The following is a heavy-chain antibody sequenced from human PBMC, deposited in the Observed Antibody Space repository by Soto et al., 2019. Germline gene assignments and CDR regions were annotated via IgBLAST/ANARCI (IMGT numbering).Heavy chain of an antibody. Sequence: EVQLVESGGGLVKPGGSLRLSCAASGFTFSNAWMNWVRQAPGKGLEWVGRIKSKTDGGTTDYAAPVKGRFTISRDDSKNTLYLQMNSLKTEDTAVYYCTTVPQQPYGDYEVEYFQHWGQGTLVTVSS. J-gene: IGHJ1*01. CDR3: TTVPQQPYGDYEVEYFQH. V-gene: IGHV3-15*07. CDR2: IKSKTDGGTT. CDR1: GFTFSNAW. D-gene: IGHD4-17*01.